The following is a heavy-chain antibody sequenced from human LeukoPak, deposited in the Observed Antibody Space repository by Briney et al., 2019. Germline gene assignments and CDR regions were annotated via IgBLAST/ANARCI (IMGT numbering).Heavy chain of an antibody. V-gene: IGHV4-61*02. D-gene: IGHD4-17*01. CDR3: ANSIDFDYGDYYFDY. Sequence: PSETPSLTCTVSGGSISSGSYYWSWIRQPAGKGLEWIGRIYTSGSTNYNPSLKSRVTISLDTSKNQFSLKLSSVTAADTAVYYCANSIDFDYGDYYFDYWGQGALVTISS. CDR2: IYTSGST. CDR1: GGSISSGSYY. J-gene: IGHJ4*02.